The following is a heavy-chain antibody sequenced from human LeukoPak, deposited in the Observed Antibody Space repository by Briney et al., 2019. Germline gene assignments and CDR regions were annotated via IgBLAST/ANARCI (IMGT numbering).Heavy chain of an antibody. Sequence: SETLSLTCTVSGGSIGSSSYYCGWIRQPPGKGLEWIGEINHSGSTNYNPSLKSRVTISVDTSKNQFSLKLSSVTAADTAVYYCAELGITMIGGVWGKGTTVTITS. CDR1: GGSIGSSSYY. J-gene: IGHJ6*04. D-gene: IGHD3-10*02. CDR3: AELGITMIGGV. V-gene: IGHV4-39*07. CDR2: INHSGST.